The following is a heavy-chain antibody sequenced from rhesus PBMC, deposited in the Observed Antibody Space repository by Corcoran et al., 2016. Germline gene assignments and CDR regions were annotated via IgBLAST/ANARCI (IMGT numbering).Heavy chain of an antibody. D-gene: IGHD5-24*01. V-gene: IGHV1S9*01. CDR2: IHPITGNT. J-gene: IGHJ1*01. CDR1: GYTFTSYY. Sequence: QVQLVQSGAEVKKPGASVKLSCKASGYTFTSYYINWVRQAPGQVLEWIHPITGNTCKGQNVQGRVAMRRDTSKSTGYMELSRLRAEDTSVYYGTRDLQRVQFPLGYFEFWGQGALVTVSS. CDR3: TRDLQRVQFPLGYFEF.